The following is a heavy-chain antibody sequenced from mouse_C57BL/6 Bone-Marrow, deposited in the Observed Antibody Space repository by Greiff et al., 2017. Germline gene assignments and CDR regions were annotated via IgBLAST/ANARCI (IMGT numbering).Heavy chain of an antibody. Sequence: QVQLQQSGAALVKPGASVKMSCKASGYTFTSYWITWVKQRPGQGLEWIGDIYPGSGSTNYNEKFKSKATMTVDTSSSTAYMQLSSLTSEESAVYYCAREWENDYDPFAYWGQGTLVTVSA. D-gene: IGHD2-4*01. CDR3: AREWENDYDPFAY. CDR2: IYPGSGST. V-gene: IGHV1-55*01. CDR1: GYTFTSYW. J-gene: IGHJ3*01.